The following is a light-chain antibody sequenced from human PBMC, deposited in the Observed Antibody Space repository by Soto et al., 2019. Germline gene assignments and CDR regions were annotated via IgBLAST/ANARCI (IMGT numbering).Light chain of an antibody. CDR3: QQYDGSPRT. Sequence: EIVLTQSPGTLSLSPGERATLSCRASQSLSINSLAWYQQKPGQSPRLLVYGASTRDTGIPDRFRGSGSGTDFALTNSSLEPEDFAMYYCQQYDGSPRTVGPGTKVDIK. CDR1: QSLSINS. CDR2: GAS. J-gene: IGKJ3*01. V-gene: IGKV3-20*01.